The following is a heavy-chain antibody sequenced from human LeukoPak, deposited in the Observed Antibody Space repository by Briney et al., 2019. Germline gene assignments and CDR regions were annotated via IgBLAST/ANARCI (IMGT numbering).Heavy chain of an antibody. V-gene: IGHV4-34*01. CDR1: GGSFSGYY. J-gene: IGHJ4*01. CDR3: ARAPGTTFDY. CDR2: INHSGGT. D-gene: IGHD4-17*01. Sequence: SETLSLTCAVYGGSFSGYYWSWIRQPPGKGLEWIGEINHSGGTNYNPSLKSRVTISVDTSKNQFSLKLSSVTAADTAVYYCARAPGTTFDYWGHGNMVTVSS.